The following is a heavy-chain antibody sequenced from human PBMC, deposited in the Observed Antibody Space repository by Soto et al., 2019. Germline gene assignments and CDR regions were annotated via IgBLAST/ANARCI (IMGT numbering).Heavy chain of an antibody. CDR2: ISYAGSNK. CDR1: GFTFSSYA. V-gene: IGHV3-30-3*01. J-gene: IGHJ4*02. Sequence: QVQLVESGGGVVQPGRSLRLSCTASGFTFSSYAMHWVRQAPGKGLEWVAVISYAGSNKYYADSVKGRFTISRDNSKNKLFLQMNSLRAEDTAVYYCARPDYGSGSYPDYWGQGTLVTVYS. CDR3: ARPDYGSGSYPDY. D-gene: IGHD3-10*01.